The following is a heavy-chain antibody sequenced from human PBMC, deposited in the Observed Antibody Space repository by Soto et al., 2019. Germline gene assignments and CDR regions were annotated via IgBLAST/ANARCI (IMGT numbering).Heavy chain of an antibody. CDR3: AKLPLWLGELFRKYYYGMDV. CDR1: GFTFSSYA. J-gene: IGHJ6*02. V-gene: IGHV3-23*01. D-gene: IGHD3-10*01. Sequence: EVQLLESGGGLVQPGGSLRLSCAASGFTFSSYAMSWVRQAPGKGLEWVSAISGSGGSTYYADSVKGRFTISRDNSKNTLYLQMNSLRAEDTAVYYCAKLPLWLGELFRKYYYGMDVWGQGTTVTVSS. CDR2: ISGSGGST.